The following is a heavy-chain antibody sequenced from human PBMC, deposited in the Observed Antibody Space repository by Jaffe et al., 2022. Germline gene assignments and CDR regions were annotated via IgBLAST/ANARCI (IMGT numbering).Heavy chain of an antibody. D-gene: IGHD3-10*01. V-gene: IGHV4-38-2*01. J-gene: IGHJ5*02. CDR2: IHHSGST. CDR3: ARAPSFYYGSGSTWFDP. Sequence: QVQLQESGPGLVKPSETLSLTCAVSGFSISSDSFWGWIRQPPGKGLEWIATIHHSGSTYYNPSLKSRGTISIDTSKNQFSLKLSSVTAADTAVFYCARAPSFYYGSGSTWFDPWGQGTLVTVSS. CDR1: GFSISSDSF.